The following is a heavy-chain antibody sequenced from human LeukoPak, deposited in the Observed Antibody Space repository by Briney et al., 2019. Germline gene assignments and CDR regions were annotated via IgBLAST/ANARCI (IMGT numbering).Heavy chain of an antibody. Sequence: PGGSLRLSCAASRFTFSSYWMHWVRQAPGKGLVGVSRINTDGNTTTYADSVKGRFTISRDNAKNTLYLQMNSLRAEDTAVYYCAGAASRVTSPDYWGQGTLVTVSS. CDR2: INTDGNTT. CDR1: RFTFSSYW. V-gene: IGHV3-74*01. CDR3: AGAASRVTSPDY. D-gene: IGHD4-23*01. J-gene: IGHJ4*02.